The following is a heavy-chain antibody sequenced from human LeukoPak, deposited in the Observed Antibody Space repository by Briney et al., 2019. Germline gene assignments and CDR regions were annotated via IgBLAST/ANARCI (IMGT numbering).Heavy chain of an antibody. Sequence: GGSLRLSCAASGFTFSNYGIHWVRQAPGKGLEWVAVIWYDGSNKYYADSVKGRFTISRDNSKNTLYLQVNSLRAEDTAVYYCARADYGGNWYFDLWGRGTLVTVSS. D-gene: IGHD4-23*01. V-gene: IGHV3-33*01. CDR2: IWYDGSNK. CDR3: ARADYGGNWYFDL. CDR1: GFTFSNYG. J-gene: IGHJ2*01.